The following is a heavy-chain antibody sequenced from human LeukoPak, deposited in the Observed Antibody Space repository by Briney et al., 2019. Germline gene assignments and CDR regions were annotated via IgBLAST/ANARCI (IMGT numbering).Heavy chain of an antibody. Sequence: SETLSLTCTVSGGSISSGDYSWSWIRQPPGKGLEWIGYIYYSGSTYYNPSLKSRVTISVDTSKNQFSLKLSSVTAADTAVYYCARDIPHYDILTTAGSGWFDPWGQGTLVTVSS. V-gene: IGHV4-30-4*01. CDR3: ARDIPHYDILTTAGSGWFDP. CDR2: IYYSGST. D-gene: IGHD3-9*01. J-gene: IGHJ5*02. CDR1: GGSISSGDYS.